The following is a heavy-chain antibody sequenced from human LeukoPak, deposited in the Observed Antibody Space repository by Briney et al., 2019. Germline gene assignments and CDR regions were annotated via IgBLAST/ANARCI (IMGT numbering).Heavy chain of an antibody. CDR3: ARGVYQDDFWSGYSYNWFDP. CDR2: IYTNGST. J-gene: IGHJ5*02. Sequence: SETLSLTCTVSGGSISSYYWSWIRQPAPKGLDRIGRIYTNGSTNYNHSLKSRVTMSIDTSKTQFSLKLSSVTAAATAASYCARGVYQDDFWSGYSYNWFDPWGQGTLVTVSS. D-gene: IGHD3-3*01. CDR1: GGSISSYY. V-gene: IGHV4-4*07.